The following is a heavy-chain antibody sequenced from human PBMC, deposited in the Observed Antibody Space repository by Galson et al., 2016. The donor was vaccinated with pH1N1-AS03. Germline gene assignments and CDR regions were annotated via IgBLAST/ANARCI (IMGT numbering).Heavy chain of an antibody. J-gene: IGHJ4*02. CDR2: ISGYTSNT. Sequence: QSGAEVKKPGASVKVSCKTPGYIFSNYGITWVRQAPGQGLEWMGWISGYTSNTYYGQKVEGRVTMTTDTSTGTAYMELRNLRSDDTAVYYCARDPPQGSVVLVATTPRFDYWGQGTLVTVSS. V-gene: IGHV1-18*01. D-gene: IGHD2-15*01. CDR3: ARDPPQGSVVLVATTPRFDY. CDR1: GYIFSNYG.